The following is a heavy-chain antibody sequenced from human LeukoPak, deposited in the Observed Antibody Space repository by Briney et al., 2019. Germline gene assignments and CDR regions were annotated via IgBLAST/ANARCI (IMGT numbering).Heavy chain of an antibody. Sequence: GSLRLXXXXSGXXFSNXYMNWVRQAPGKGLEWVGRIKPKTDGETTEYAAPVKDRFSTSRDDSKSMMYLQMNSLKTEDTAVYYCITPLPYSAQGGQGTLVTVSS. D-gene: IGHD2-21*01. CDR1: GXXFSNXY. J-gene: IGHJ4*02. CDR2: IKPKTDGETT. CDR3: ITPLPYSAQ. V-gene: IGHV3-15*07.